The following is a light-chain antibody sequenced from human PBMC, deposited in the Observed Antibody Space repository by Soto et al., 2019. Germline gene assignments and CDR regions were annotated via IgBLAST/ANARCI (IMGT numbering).Light chain of an antibody. CDR1: SSDFGTYDL. J-gene: IGLJ2*01. CDR3: CSYAGSLL. Sequence: QSALTQPASVSGSPGQSITISCTGTSSDFGTYDLVSWYQIHPGKAPKLIIYEDNKRPSGISNRFSGYRSGNAASLTISGLQAEDEADYYCCSYAGSLLFGGGTQRTVL. CDR2: EDN. V-gene: IGLV2-23*01.